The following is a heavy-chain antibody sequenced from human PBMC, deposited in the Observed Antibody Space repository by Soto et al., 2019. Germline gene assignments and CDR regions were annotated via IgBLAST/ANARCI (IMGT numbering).Heavy chain of an antibody. CDR2: IWYDGSNK. V-gene: IGHV3-33*01. D-gene: IGHD4-17*01. J-gene: IGHJ6*02. CDR1: GFTFSSYG. Sequence: GGSLRLSCAASGFTFSSYGMHWVRQAPGKGLEWVAVIWYDGSNKYYADSVKGRFTISRDNSKNTLYLQMNSLRAEDTAVYYCARGRDGFTVYYYYGMDVWGQGTTVTVSS. CDR3: ARGRDGFTVYYYYGMDV.